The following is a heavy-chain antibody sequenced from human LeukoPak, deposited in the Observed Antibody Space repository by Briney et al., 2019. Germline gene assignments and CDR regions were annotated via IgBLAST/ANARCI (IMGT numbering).Heavy chain of an antibody. J-gene: IGHJ2*01. CDR2: INHSGST. CDR3: ARVGAKLTGVGWFFDL. V-gene: IGHV4-34*01. D-gene: IGHD3-9*01. Sequence: PSETLSLTCAVYGGSFSGYYWSWIRQPPGKGLEWIGEINHSGSTNYNPSLKSRVTISVDTSKNQFSLNLSSVTAADTAVYYCARVGAKLTGVGWFFDLWGRGTLVTVSS. CDR1: GGSFSGYY.